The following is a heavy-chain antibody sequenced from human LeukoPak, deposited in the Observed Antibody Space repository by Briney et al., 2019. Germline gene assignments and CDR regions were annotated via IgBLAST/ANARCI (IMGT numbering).Heavy chain of an antibody. CDR1: GFTFSSYA. CDR3: ARGTTPTAWWLAMWAHYFDY. D-gene: IGHD6-19*01. Sequence: GGSLRLSCAASGFTFSSYAMHWVRQAPGKGLEWVAVISYDGSNKYYADSVKGRFTISRDNSKNTLYLQMNSLRAEDTAVYYCARGTTPTAWWLAMWAHYFDYWGQGTLVTVSS. CDR2: ISYDGSNK. J-gene: IGHJ4*02. V-gene: IGHV3-30-3*01.